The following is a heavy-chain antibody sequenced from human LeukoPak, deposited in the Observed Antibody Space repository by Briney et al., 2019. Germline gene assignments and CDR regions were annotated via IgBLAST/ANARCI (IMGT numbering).Heavy chain of an antibody. CDR3: ARGSYGDSTYYGMDV. Sequence: GGSLRLSCAASGFTFSSYDMHWVRQATGKGLEWVSAIGTAGDTYYPGSVKGRFTTSRENAKNSLHLQMNSLRAGDTAVYYCARGSYGDSTYYGMDVWGQGTTVTVSS. CDR2: IGTAGDT. CDR1: GFTFSSYD. J-gene: IGHJ6*02. D-gene: IGHD4-17*01. V-gene: IGHV3-13*01.